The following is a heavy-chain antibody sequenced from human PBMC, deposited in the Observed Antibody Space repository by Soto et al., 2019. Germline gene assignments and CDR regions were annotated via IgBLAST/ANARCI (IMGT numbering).Heavy chain of an antibody. CDR3: ARLTGGIMVYYSYYYYYMDV. J-gene: IGHJ6*03. Sequence: PSETLSLTCTVSGGSISSSSYYWGWIRQPPGKGLEWIGSIYYSGSTYYNPSLKSRVTISVDTSKNQCSLKLSSVTAADTAVYYCARLTGGIMVYYSYYYYYMDVWGKGTTVTVSS. CDR1: GGSISSSSYY. CDR2: IYYSGST. D-gene: IGHD2-8*01. V-gene: IGHV4-39*01.